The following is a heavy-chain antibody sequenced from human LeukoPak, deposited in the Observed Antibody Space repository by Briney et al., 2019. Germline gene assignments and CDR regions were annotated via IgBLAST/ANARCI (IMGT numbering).Heavy chain of an antibody. V-gene: IGHV1-2*04. D-gene: IGHD6-19*01. CDR1: GYTFAGYY. CDR3: ARVSAGYSRGGYDY. CDR2: INPNSGGT. Sequence: ASVKVSCKASGYTFAGYYMHWVRQAPGQGLEWMGWINPNSGGTNYAQKFQGWVTMTRDTSISTAYMELSRLRSDDTAVYYCARVSAGYSRGGYDYWGQGPLVTVPS. J-gene: IGHJ4*02.